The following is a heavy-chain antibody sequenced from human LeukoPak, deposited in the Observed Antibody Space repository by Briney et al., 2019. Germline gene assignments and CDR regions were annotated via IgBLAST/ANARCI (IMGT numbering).Heavy chain of an antibody. J-gene: IGHJ4*02. CDR1: GFTLSIYW. V-gene: IGHV3-7*01. CDR2: IKQDGSEI. Sequence: GGSLRLSCAASGFTLSIYWMTWVRQAPGKGLEWVANIKQDGSEIHSVDSVKGRFTFSRDNAKNSLYLQMTSLRAEDTAVYYCARVFIVVVPAATPLLDYWGQGTLVTVSS. D-gene: IGHD2-2*01. CDR3: ARVFIVVVPAATPLLDY.